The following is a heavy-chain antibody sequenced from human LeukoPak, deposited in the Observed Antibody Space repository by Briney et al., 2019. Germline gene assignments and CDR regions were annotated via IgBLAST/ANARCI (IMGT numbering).Heavy chain of an antibody. D-gene: IGHD3-22*01. CDR2: IKSDGST. J-gene: IGHJ1*01. CDR3: ARAPSEIGGYYPEYFRH. CDR1: GFTFSSYW. Sequence: PGGSLRLSCAASGFTFSSYWMHWVRQAPGKGLVCVSRIKSDGSTRYADSVKGRFTVSRDNAKNTVSLQMNSLRAEDTGVYYCARAPSEIGGYYPEYFRHWGQGTLVIVSS. V-gene: IGHV3-74*01.